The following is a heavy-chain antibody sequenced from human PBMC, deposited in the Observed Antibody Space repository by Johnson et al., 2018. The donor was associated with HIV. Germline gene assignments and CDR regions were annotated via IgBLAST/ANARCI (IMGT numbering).Heavy chain of an antibody. CDR3: ARWDNDRVHAFDL. V-gene: IGHV3-30*03. Sequence: QVQLVESGGGVVQPGRSLRLSCAASGFIFSSYGMHWVRQAPGTGLEWVTGMSYDGSNRYYADSVQGRFTLSRDNSKNTLYLQMNSLRAGDTAVYYCARWDNDRVHAFDLWGQGTMVTVSS. CDR1: GFIFSSYG. J-gene: IGHJ3*01. CDR2: MSYDGSNR. D-gene: IGHD1-26*01.